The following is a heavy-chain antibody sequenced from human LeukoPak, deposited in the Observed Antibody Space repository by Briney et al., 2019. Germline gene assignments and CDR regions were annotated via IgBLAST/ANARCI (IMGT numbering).Heavy chain of an antibody. J-gene: IGHJ4*02. CDR1: GFTFSSYG. CDR3: ARDYGSSFDF. CDR2: IRYDGSNK. D-gene: IGHD6-13*01. Sequence: GGSLRLSCAASGFTFSSYGMHWVRQAPGKGLEWVAFIRYDGSNKYCADSVKGRFTVSRDISKNTLYLQMSSLRAEDTAVYYCARDYGSSFDFWGQGTLVTVSS. V-gene: IGHV3-30*02.